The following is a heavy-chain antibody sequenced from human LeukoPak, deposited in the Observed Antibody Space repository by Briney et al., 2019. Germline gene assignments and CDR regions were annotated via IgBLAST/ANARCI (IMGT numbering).Heavy chain of an antibody. CDR3: AKGPQLYSGYHPDY. D-gene: IGHD5-12*01. V-gene: IGHV3-23*01. J-gene: IGHJ4*02. Sequence: GGSLRLSCAASGFTFSGAAMTWVRQAPGKGREWVSTITGSDDKTYYADSVKGRFTISRDFSRNMVGLQMNSMRIEDTAIYYCAKGPQLYSGYHPDYWGQGTLVTVSS. CDR2: ITGSDDKT. CDR1: GFTFSGAA.